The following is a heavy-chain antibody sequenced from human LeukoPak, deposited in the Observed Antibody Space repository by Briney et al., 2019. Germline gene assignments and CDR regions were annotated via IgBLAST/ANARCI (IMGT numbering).Heavy chain of an antibody. CDR2: IYYSGST. J-gene: IGHJ6*03. CDR1: GGSISSSSYY. D-gene: IGHD2/OR15-2a*01. V-gene: IGHV4-39*07. Sequence: SETLSLTCTVSGGSISSSSYYWGWIRQPPGKGLEWIGSIYYSGSTYYNPSLKSRVTISVDTSKNQFSLKLSSVTAADTAVYYCARVNSEYYYYYYYMDVWGKGITVTVSS. CDR3: ARVNSEYYYYYYYMDV.